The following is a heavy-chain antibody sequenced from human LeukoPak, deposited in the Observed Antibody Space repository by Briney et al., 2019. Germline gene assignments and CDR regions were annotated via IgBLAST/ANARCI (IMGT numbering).Heavy chain of an antibody. CDR2: FYLSGS. Sequence: SKTLSLTCTVSGGSISRSYWSWIRQPPGRGLEWIGYFYLSGSNYNPSLKSRVTMSLDTSKNPFSLRLSPVTAADTAVYYCARGGPTGALDDNWFDPWGQGTLVTVSS. D-gene: IGHD4-11*01. CDR3: ARGGPTGALDDNWFDP. V-gene: IGHV4-4*09. J-gene: IGHJ5*02. CDR1: GGSISRSY.